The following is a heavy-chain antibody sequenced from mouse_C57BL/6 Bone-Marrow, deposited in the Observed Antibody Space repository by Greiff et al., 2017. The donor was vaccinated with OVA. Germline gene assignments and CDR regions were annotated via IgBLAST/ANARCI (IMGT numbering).Heavy chain of an antibody. CDR3: ARGDWYFDV. V-gene: IGHV5-9*04. J-gene: IGHJ1*03. Sequence: EVQGVESGGGLVKPGGSLKLSCAASGFTFSSYTMSWVRQTPEKRLEWVATISGGGGNTYYPDSVKGRFTISRDNAKNTLYLQMSRLKSEDTAMYYCARGDWYFDVWGTGTRVTVSS. CDR2: ISGGGGNT. CDR1: GFTFSSYT.